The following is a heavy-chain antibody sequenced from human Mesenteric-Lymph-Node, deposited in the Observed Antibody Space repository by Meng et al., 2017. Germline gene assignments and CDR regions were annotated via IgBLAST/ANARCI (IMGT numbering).Heavy chain of an antibody. CDR1: GYTFTDDY. Sequence: ASVKVSCKASGYTFTDDYVHWVRQAPGQGLEWMGWISAYNGNTNYAQKLQGRVTMTTDTSTSTAYMELRSLRSDDTAVYYCARGNWYYYDSSGYHSPPQHWGQGTLVTVSS. D-gene: IGHD3-22*01. V-gene: IGHV1-18*04. CDR2: ISAYNGNT. CDR3: ARGNWYYYDSSGYHSPPQH. J-gene: IGHJ1*01.